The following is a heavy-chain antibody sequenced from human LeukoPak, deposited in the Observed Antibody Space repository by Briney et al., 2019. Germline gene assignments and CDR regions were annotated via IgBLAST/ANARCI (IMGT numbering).Heavy chain of an antibody. Sequence: SETLSLTCTVSGGSISSSSYYWSWIRQPPGEGLEWIGYIYYSGSTYYSPSLKSRITISLDTSKNQFSLKFNSVTAADTAVYYCARGGGLFYFDSWGQGTPVTVSS. J-gene: IGHJ4*02. CDR2: IYYSGST. CDR3: ARGGGLFYFDS. D-gene: IGHD3-10*01. V-gene: IGHV4-61*01. CDR1: GGSISSSSYY.